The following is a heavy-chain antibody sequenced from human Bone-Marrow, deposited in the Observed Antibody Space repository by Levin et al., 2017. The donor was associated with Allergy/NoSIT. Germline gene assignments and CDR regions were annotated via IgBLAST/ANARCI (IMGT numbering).Heavy chain of an antibody. J-gene: IGHJ6*02. CDR3: ARDQELYCIAGNCLDYYGMDV. CDR1: GYTFTNYG. V-gene: IGHV1-18*01. Sequence: AASVKVSCKASGYTFTNYGISWVRQAPGQGLEWMGWVSAYDGHTKHSPRFQGRVTMTTDTSANTAYMELRSLRSDDTAVYFCARDQELYCIAGNCLDYYGMDVWGRGTTVVVS. CDR2: VSAYDGHT. D-gene: IGHD2-15*01.